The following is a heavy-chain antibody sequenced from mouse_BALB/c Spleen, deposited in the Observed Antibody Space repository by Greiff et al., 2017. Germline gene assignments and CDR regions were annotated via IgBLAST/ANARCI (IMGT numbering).Heavy chain of an antibody. V-gene: IGHV5-6-3*01. CDR3: ARDGGYDAWFAY. D-gene: IGHD2-14*01. Sequence: EVQVVESGGGLVQPGGSLKLSCAASGFTFSSYGMSWVRQTPDKRLELVATINSNGGSTYYPDSVKGRFTISRDNAKNTLYLQMSSLKSEDTAMYYCARDGGYDAWFAYWGQGTLVTVSA. CDR2: INSNGGST. J-gene: IGHJ3*01. CDR1: GFTFSSYG.